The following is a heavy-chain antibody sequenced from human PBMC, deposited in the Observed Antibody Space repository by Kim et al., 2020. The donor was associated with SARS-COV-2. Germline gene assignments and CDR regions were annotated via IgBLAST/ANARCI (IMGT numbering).Heavy chain of an antibody. V-gene: IGHV3-30*18. CDR3: AKDNVPGITMIVDGLDY. D-gene: IGHD3-22*01. J-gene: IGHJ4*02. CDR2: ISYDGSNK. CDR1: GFTFSSYG. Sequence: VGSLRLSCAASGFTFSSYGMHWVRQAPGKGLEWVAVISYDGSNKYYADSVKGRFTISRDNSKNTLYLQMNSLRAEDTAVYYCAKDNVPGITMIVDGLDYWVQGTLVTVSS.